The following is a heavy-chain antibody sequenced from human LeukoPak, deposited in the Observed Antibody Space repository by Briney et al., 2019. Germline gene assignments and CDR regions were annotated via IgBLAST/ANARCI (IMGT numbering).Heavy chain of an antibody. Sequence: GGSLRLSCAASGFTFSSYWMHWARQAPGKGLVWVSRISSDGSSTSYADSVKGRFTISRDNAKNTLYLQMNSLRAEDTAVYYCARGRYYYDSSGYANDYWGQGTLVTVSS. J-gene: IGHJ4*02. V-gene: IGHV3-74*01. CDR2: ISSDGSST. CDR3: ARGRYYYDSSGYANDY. CDR1: GFTFSSYW. D-gene: IGHD3-22*01.